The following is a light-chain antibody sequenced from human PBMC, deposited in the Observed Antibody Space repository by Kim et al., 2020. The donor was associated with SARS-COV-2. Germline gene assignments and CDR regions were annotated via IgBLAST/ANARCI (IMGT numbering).Light chain of an antibody. V-gene: IGKV3-11*01. CDR2: DAS. CDR3: QQRGNWPT. Sequence: SLSPGERAHLSGRASSNGRSYLAWYQHKPGQAPRLLIYDASNRATGIPDRFSGGGSGTDFTLTISSLEPEDVAVYYCQQRGNWPTFGEGTQVDIK. J-gene: IGKJ4*01. CDR1: SNGRSY.